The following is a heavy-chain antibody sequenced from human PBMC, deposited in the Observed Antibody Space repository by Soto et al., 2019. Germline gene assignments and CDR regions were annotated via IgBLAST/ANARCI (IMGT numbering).Heavy chain of an antibody. CDR2: IYHSGST. CDR1: GGSISSSNW. D-gene: IGHD6-13*01. CDR3: ASRPYSSSWYLTYYFDY. Sequence: PSETLSLTCAVSGGSISSSNWWSWVRQPPGKGLEWIGEIYHSGSTNYNPSLKSRVTISVDKSKNQFSLKLSSVTAADTAVYYCASRPYSSSWYLTYYFDYWGQGTLVTVSS. V-gene: IGHV4-4*02. J-gene: IGHJ4*02.